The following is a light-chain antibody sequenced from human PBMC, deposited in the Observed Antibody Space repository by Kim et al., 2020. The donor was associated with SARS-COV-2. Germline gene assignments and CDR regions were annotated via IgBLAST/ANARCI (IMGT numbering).Light chain of an antibody. V-gene: IGLV1-40*01. CDR2: GNS. Sequence: GQRVPLTYKGDGSNSGAGYDVHWYQQLPGTAPKLLIYGNSNRPSGVPDRLSGSKSGTSASLAITGLQAEDEADYYCHSYDSSLSEVFGTGTKVTVL. CDR1: GSNSGAGYD. CDR3: HSYDSSLSEV. J-gene: IGLJ1*01.